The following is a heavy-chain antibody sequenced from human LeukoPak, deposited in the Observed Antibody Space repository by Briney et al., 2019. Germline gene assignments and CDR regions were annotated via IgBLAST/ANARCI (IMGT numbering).Heavy chain of an antibody. CDR2: MNPNSGNT. Sequence: GASVKVSCKASGYTFTSYDINWARQATGQGLEWMGWMNPNSGNTGYAQKFQGRVTMTRNTSISTAYMELSSLRSEDTAVYYCARARYFDWLGTDYWGQGTLVTVSS. CDR3: ARARYFDWLGTDY. D-gene: IGHD3-9*01. V-gene: IGHV1-8*01. J-gene: IGHJ4*02. CDR1: GYTFTSYD.